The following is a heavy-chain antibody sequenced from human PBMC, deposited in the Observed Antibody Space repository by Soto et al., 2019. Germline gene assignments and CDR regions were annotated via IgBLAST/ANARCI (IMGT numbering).Heavy chain of an antibody. CDR1: GGSISSSSYY. V-gene: IGHV4-39*01. J-gene: IGHJ4*02. Sequence: SETLSLTCTVSGGSISSSSYYWGWIRQPPGKGLEWIGSIYYSGSTYYNPSLKSRVTISVDTSKNQFSLKLSSVTAADTAVYDCARHFSNTDILTGYYTPFDYWGQGTLVTVSS. D-gene: IGHD3-9*01. CDR3: ARHFSNTDILTGYYTPFDY. CDR2: IYYSGST.